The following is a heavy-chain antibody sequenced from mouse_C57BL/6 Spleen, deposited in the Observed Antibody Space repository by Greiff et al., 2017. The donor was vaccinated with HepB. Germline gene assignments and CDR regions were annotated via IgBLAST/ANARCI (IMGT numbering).Heavy chain of an antibody. CDR3: ARSGGYYWYFDV. V-gene: IGHV1-19*01. CDR2: INPYNGGT. CDR1: GYTFTDYY. Sequence: VQLQQSGPVLVKPGASVKMSCKASGYTFTDYYMNWVKQSHGKSLEWIGVINPYNGGTSYNQKFKGKATLTVDKSSSTAYMELNSLTSEDSAVYYCARSGGYYWYFDVWGTGTTVTVSS. D-gene: IGHD2-2*01. J-gene: IGHJ1*03.